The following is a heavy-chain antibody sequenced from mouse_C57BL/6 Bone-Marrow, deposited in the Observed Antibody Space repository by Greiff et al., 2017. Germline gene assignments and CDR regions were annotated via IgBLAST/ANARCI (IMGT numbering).Heavy chain of an antibody. Sequence: DAGGGLVQPKGSLKLSCAASGFSFNTYAMNWVRQAPGKGLEWVARIRSKSNNYATYYADSVKDRFTISRDDSESMLYLQMNNLKTEDTAMYYCVSYFYAMDYWGQGTSVTVSA. D-gene: IGHD2-1*01. CDR3: VSYFYAMDY. CDR1: GFSFNTYA. CDR2: IRSKSNNYAT. J-gene: IGHJ4*01. V-gene: IGHV10-1*01.